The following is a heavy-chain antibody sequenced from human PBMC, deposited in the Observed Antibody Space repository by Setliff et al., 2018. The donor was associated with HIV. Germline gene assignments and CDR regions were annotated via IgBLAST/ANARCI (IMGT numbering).Heavy chain of an antibody. J-gene: IGHJ5*02. CDR1: GYTFTSYG. Sequence: ASVKVSCKASGYTFTSYGISWVRQAPGQGLEWMGWISAANGDTNFAQKFQGRVTMTTDTLTSTAYMELRSLRSEDTAVYYCARAGYSSGWYSAWGQGTLVTVSS. CDR2: ISAANGDT. V-gene: IGHV1-18*01. D-gene: IGHD6-19*01. CDR3: ARAGYSSGWYSA.